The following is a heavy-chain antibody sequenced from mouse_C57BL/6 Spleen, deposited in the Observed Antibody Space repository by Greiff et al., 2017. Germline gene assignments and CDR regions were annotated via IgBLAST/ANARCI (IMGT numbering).Heavy chain of an antibody. CDR3: ATLYYGYDGYYAMDY. D-gene: IGHD2-2*01. CDR2: IHPRDGST. CDR1: GYTFTDHT. Sequence: VQLQQSDAELVKPGASVRISCKVSGYTFTDHTIHWMKQRPEQGLEWIGYIHPRDGSTKYNEKFKGKATLTADKSSSTAYMQLNSLTSEDSAVYFCATLYYGYDGYYAMDYWGQGTSVTVSS. J-gene: IGHJ4*01. V-gene: IGHV1-78*01.